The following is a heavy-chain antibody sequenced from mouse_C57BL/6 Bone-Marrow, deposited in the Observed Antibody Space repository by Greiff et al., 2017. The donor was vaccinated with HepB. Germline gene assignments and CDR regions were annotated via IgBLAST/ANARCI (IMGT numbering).Heavy chain of an antibody. V-gene: IGHV5-17*01. Sequence: EVQLQESGGGLVKPGGSLKLSCAASGFTFSDYGMHWVRQAPEKGLEWVAYISSGSSTIYYADTVKGRFTISRDNAKNTLFLQMTSLRSEDTAMYYCARSYGYGPDYWGQGTTLTVSS. CDR3: ARSYGYGPDY. D-gene: IGHD2-2*01. J-gene: IGHJ2*01. CDR2: ISSGSSTI. CDR1: GFTFSDYG.